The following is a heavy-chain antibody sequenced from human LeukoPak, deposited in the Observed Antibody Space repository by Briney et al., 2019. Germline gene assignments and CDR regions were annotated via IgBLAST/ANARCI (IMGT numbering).Heavy chain of an antibody. CDR2: ISAYNGNT. CDR3: ARFKDADSSGYYLYYGMDV. D-gene: IGHD3-22*01. CDR1: GYTFTSYG. J-gene: IGHJ6*02. Sequence: ASVKVSCKASGYTFTSYGISWVRQAPGQGLEWMGWISAYNGNTNYAQKLQGRVTMTTDTSTSTAYMELRSLRSEDTAVYYCARFKDADSSGYYLYYGMDVWGQGTTVTVSS. V-gene: IGHV1-18*01.